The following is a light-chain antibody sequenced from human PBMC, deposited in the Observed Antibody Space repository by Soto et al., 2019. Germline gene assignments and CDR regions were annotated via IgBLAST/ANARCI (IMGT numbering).Light chain of an antibody. Sequence: VLTQSSSASASLGSSVKLTCTLSSGHSSYIIAWHQQQPGKAPRYFMKLEGSGNYNKGSGVPDRVSGSSSGADRYLTISNLQFEDEADYYCETWDSNTRVFGGGTKLTVL. CDR2: LEGSGNY. CDR3: ETWDSNTRV. CDR1: SGHSSYI. J-gene: IGLJ3*02. V-gene: IGLV4-60*02.